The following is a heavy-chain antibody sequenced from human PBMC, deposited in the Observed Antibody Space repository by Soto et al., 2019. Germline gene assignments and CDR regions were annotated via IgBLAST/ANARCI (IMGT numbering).Heavy chain of an antibody. V-gene: IGHV1-2*04. CDR3: ARDLKGYYGSGSYYYYYYGMDV. J-gene: IGHJ6*02. D-gene: IGHD3-10*01. CDR2: INPNSGGT. Sequence: QVQLVQSGAEVKKAGDSVKVSCKASGYTFTGYYMHWVRQAPGQGLEWMGWINPNSGGTNYAQKFQGWVTMTRDTSISTAYLELSRLRSDDAAVYYCARDLKGYYGSGSYYYYYYGMDVWGPGTTVTVSS. CDR1: GYTFTGYY.